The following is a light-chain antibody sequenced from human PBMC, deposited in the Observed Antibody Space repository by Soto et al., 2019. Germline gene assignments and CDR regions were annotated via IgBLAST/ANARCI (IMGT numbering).Light chain of an antibody. CDR3: TSDRRGPLYV. CDR2: DVR. J-gene: IGLJ1*01. CDR1: STDVSTSSC. V-gene: IGLV2-14*01. Sequence: QSALTQPASVTGSPGQTISISNTEISTDVSTSSCVSWNHQHPGKAPRLILYDVRNRPSGISPRFAGSNAADTATLIISSLPAEDEAEYFCTSDRRGPLYVFESGSKGTVL.